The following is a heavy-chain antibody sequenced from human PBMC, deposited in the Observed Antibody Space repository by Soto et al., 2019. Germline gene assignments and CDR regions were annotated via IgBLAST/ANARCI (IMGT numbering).Heavy chain of an antibody. Sequence: SETLSLTCAVYGGSFSGYYWSWIRQPPGNGLEWIGEINHSGSTNYNPSLKSRVTISVDTSKNQFSLKLSSVTAADTAVYYCARVYYYGSGTHFDYWGQGTLVTVSS. CDR1: GGSFSGYY. CDR2: INHSGST. V-gene: IGHV4-34*01. D-gene: IGHD3-10*01. CDR3: ARVYYYGSGTHFDY. J-gene: IGHJ4*02.